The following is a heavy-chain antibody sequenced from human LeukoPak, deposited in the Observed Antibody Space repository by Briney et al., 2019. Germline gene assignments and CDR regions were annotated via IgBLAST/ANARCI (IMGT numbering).Heavy chain of an antibody. V-gene: IGHV3-23*01. Sequence: GGSLRLSCAASGFTFSSYAMSWVRQAPGKGLEWVSAISGSGGSTYYTDSVKGRFTISRDNSKNTLYLQMNSLRAEDTAVYYCAKDGVEYSSSPREYYFDYWGEGTLVTVSS. CDR2: ISGSGGST. CDR3: AKDGVEYSSSPREYYFDY. D-gene: IGHD6-6*01. J-gene: IGHJ4*02. CDR1: GFTFSSYA.